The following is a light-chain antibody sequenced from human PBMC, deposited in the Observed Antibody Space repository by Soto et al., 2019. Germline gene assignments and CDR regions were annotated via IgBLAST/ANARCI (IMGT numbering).Light chain of an antibody. Sequence: QSVLTQPASVSGSPGQSITISCTGTSSDVGGYNYVSWYQQHPGKAPKLMIYDVSNRPSGVSNRFSGSKSGNTASLTISGLQAEGEADYYCSSYTSSSTYVFGTGTQLTVL. J-gene: IGLJ1*01. CDR3: SSYTSSSTYV. CDR2: DVS. V-gene: IGLV2-14*01. CDR1: SSDVGGYNY.